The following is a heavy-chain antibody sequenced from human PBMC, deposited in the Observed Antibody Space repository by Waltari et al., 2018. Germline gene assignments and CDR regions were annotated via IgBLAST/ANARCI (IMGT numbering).Heavy chain of an antibody. V-gene: IGHV1-2*06. CDR3: ARVLTSRNRLWLDP. CDR2: IDPKTGDT. Sequence: QALLVQSGPEVKKTGASMTVSCKPSGYRFGAFFLHLLRQAPGQGPEGMGRIDPKTGDTTYTQKFQGRLTLTRDTSISTEYMELTNLTPDDTAMYFCARVLTSRNRLWLDPWGQGSLVTVSS. J-gene: IGHJ5*02. D-gene: IGHD2-2*01. CDR1: GYRFGAFF.